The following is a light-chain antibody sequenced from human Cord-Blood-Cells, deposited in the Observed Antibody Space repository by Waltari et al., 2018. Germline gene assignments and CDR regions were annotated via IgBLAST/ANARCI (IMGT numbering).Light chain of an antibody. J-gene: IGLJ2*01. CDR1: SSDVGGYNY. CDR3: CSYAGSYTLV. Sequence: QSALTQPRSVSGSPGQSVTISCTGTSSDVGGYNYVSWYQQHPGKAPKLMIYDVSKRPSGVLDRFSGSKSGNTAALTSSGLQAEDEADYYCCSYAGSYTLVVCGGTKLTVL. CDR2: DVS. V-gene: IGLV2-11*01.